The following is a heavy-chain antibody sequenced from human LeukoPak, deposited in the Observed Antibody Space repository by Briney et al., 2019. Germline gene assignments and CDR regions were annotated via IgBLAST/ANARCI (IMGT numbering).Heavy chain of an antibody. CDR1: GGSFSGYY. V-gene: IGHV4-34*01. CDR3: AREHLYCSSTSCYTGWFDP. CDR2: INHSGST. J-gene: IGHJ5*02. D-gene: IGHD2-2*02. Sequence: SETLSLTCAVYGGSFSGYYWSWIRQPPGKGLEWIGEINHSGSTNYNPSLKGRVTISVDTSKNQFSLKLSSVTAADTAVYYCAREHLYCSSTSCYTGWFDPWGQGTLVTVSS.